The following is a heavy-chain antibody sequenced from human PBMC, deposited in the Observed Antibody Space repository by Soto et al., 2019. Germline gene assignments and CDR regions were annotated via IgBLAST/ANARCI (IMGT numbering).Heavy chain of an antibody. J-gene: IGHJ4*02. CDR1: GGSVATGGTY. CDR2: IYYTGAA. V-gene: IGHV4-31*03. Sequence: SETLSLTCSVSGGSVATGGTYWSWARLLPGKGLQWVGYIYYTGAAYYNPALQSRVTISLDTSENQFSLKLTSVTAADTAVYFCARGTFNTISFDFWGQGRQVPVYS. CDR3: ARGTFNTISFDF. D-gene: IGHD2-2*01.